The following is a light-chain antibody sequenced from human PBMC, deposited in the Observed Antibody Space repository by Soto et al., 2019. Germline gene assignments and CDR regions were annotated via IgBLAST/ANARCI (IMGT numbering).Light chain of an antibody. CDR2: RAS. CDR3: QQYHNLWT. J-gene: IGKJ1*01. CDR1: HYIYSN. Sequence: EIVMTQSPATLSVSPGERATLSCTASHYIYSNVAWFQQRPGQAPRLLIYRASTRATGTPARFTGSGSGTEFTLNITSLQSEDFALYYCQQYHNLWTFGQGTKVDIX. V-gene: IGKV3-15*01.